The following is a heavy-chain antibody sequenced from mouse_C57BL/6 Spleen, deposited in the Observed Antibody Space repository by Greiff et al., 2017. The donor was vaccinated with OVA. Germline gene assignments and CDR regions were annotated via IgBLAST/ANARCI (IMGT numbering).Heavy chain of an antibody. CDR1: GFTFSSYA. CDR3: ARDRANWDFFDY. J-gene: IGHJ2*01. D-gene: IGHD4-1*01. V-gene: IGHV5-4*01. CDR2: ISDGGSYT. Sequence: EVKVVESGGGLVKPGGSLKLSCAASGFTFSSYAMSWVRQTPEKRLEWVATISDGGSYTYYPDNVKGRFTISRDNAKNNLYLQMSHLKSEDTAMYYCARDRANWDFFDYWGQGTTLTVSS.